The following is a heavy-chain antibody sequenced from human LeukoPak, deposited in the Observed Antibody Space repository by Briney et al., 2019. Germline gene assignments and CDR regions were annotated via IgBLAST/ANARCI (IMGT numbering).Heavy chain of an antibody. V-gene: IGHV4-34*01. CDR2: INHSGST. CDR1: GGSFSGYY. Sequence: SETLSLTCAVYGGSFSGYYWSWIRQPPGKGLEWIGEINHSGSTNYNPSLKSRVTISVDTSKSQFSLKLNSVTAADTAVYYCARDRSSSYTRDWFDPWGQGALVTVSS. J-gene: IGHJ5*02. D-gene: IGHD6-13*01. CDR3: ARDRSSSYTRDWFDP.